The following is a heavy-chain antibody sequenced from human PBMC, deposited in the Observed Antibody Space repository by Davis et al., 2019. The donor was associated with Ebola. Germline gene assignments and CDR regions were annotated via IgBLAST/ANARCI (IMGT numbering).Heavy chain of an antibody. Sequence: PSETLSLTCTVSNGSISSHYWNWIRQLPGKGLEWIGIIYDSGRTNYNPSLKSRVTISADTSKKQFSLNLSSVTAADTAVYFCARFGHGAYWGQGTLVTVSS. CDR1: NGSISSHY. CDR3: ARFGHGAY. CDR2: IYDSGRT. V-gene: IGHV4-59*11. J-gene: IGHJ4*02. D-gene: IGHD3-16*01.